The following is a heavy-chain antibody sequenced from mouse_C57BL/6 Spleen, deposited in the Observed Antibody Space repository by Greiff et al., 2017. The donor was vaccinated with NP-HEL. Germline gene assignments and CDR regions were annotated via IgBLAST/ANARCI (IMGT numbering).Heavy chain of an antibody. J-gene: IGHJ4*01. CDR1: GYTFTSYW. Sequence: QVQLQQPGAELVMPGASVKLSCKASGYTFTSYWMHWVKQRPGQGLEWIGEIDPSDSYTNYNQKFKGKSTLTVDKSSSTAYMQLSSLTSEDSAVYYCARGGCGAMDYWGQGTSVTVSS. D-gene: IGHD3-3*01. CDR3: ARGGCGAMDY. V-gene: IGHV1-69*01. CDR2: IDPSDSYT.